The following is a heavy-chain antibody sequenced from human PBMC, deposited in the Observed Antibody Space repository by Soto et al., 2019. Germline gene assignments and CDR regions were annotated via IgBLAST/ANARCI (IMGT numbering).Heavy chain of an antibody. Sequence: EVQVVDSGGGLVQPGGSLRLSCAASGFIFTNYWMTWVRQAPGKGLEWVAIIKYDGNEKYYVDPVKGRFTISRDNAKNSVYLQMNSLRAEDTAVYYCARVRYYDRNFDYWGQGILVTVSS. CDR1: GFIFTNYW. V-gene: IGHV3-7*05. D-gene: IGHD3-16*01. CDR3: ARVRYYDRNFDY. J-gene: IGHJ4*02. CDR2: IKYDGNEK.